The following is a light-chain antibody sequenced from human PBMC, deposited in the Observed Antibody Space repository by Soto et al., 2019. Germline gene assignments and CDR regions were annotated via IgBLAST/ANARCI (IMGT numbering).Light chain of an antibody. CDR3: QQYNGYSRT. V-gene: IGKV1-5*03. CDR1: QSISSW. CDR2: KAS. Sequence: SQMTQSPSTPSASVWEIVTLTCPASQSISSWLARYQQKPGKAPRLLIYKASSLEGGVPSRFSGSGSGTEFTLTVSSLQPDDFATYYCQQYNGYSRTFGQGTKVDIK. J-gene: IGKJ1*01.